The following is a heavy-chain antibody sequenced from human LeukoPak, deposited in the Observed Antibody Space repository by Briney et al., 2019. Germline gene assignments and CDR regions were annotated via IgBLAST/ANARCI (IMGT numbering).Heavy chain of an antibody. CDR1: GFTFSTYS. CDR3: ARGLQGYYYESSGYKGY. J-gene: IGHJ4*02. Sequence: GGSLRLSCAASGFTFSTYSMNWVRQTPGKGLEWVSYISSSSSTIYYLDSVKGRFTISRDNAKNSLYLQMSSLRAEDTAVHYCARGLQGYYYESSGYKGYWGQGTLVTVSS. V-gene: IGHV3-48*01. D-gene: IGHD3-22*01. CDR2: ISSSSSTI.